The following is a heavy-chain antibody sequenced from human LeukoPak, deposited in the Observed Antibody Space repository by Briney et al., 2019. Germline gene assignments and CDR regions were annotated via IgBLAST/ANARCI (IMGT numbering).Heavy chain of an antibody. CDR2: ISGSGGST. D-gene: IGHD5-18*01. Sequence: GGSLRLSCAASGFTFSSYGMRWVRQAPGKGLEWVSAISGSGGSTYYADSVKGRFTISRDNAKNSLYLQMNSLRAEDTALYYCARDRYLAGYSFPTEFDYWGQGTLVTVSS. V-gene: IGHV3-23*01. J-gene: IGHJ4*02. CDR3: ARDRYLAGYSFPTEFDY. CDR1: GFTFSSYG.